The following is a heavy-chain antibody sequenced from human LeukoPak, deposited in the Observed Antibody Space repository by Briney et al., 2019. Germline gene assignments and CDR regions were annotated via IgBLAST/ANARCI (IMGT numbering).Heavy chain of an antibody. Sequence: GASVKVSCKASGYIFTDYYMHWVRQAPGQGLEWMGWINPNSGGTNYPQKFQGRVTITRDTSISTAYLELSRLTSDDTAVYYCARSRGWPKYFFDYWGQGTLVTVSS. J-gene: IGHJ4*02. CDR3: ARSRGWPKYFFDY. CDR1: GYIFTDYY. CDR2: INPNSGGT. D-gene: IGHD6-19*01. V-gene: IGHV1-2*02.